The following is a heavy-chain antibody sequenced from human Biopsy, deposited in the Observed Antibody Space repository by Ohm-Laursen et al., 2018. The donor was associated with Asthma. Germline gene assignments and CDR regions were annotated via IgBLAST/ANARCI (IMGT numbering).Heavy chain of an antibody. J-gene: IGHJ4*02. CDR3: ARKAGSCISRTCYSLDF. CDR2: INSVFGTT. Sequence: SVQVSCNSLGGTFNTYVIGWVRQAPGQGLEWMGWINSVFGTTTYPQKFQDRVTITADDSTSTVYMELSSLRSEDTAVYYCARKAGSCISRTCYSLDFWGQGTLVTVSS. V-gene: IGHV1-69*01. CDR1: GGTFNTYV. D-gene: IGHD2-2*01.